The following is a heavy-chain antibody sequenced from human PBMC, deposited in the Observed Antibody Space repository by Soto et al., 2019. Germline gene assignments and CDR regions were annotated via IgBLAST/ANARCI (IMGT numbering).Heavy chain of an antibody. D-gene: IGHD4-17*01. CDR2: ISYDGTNK. V-gene: IGHV3-30*04. J-gene: IGHJ3*02. CDR1: GFTFSIYA. Sequence: PAGSLKLSCAASGFTFSIYAMQWVRQAPGKGLEWGAVISYDGTNKYYADSVKGRFTISRDNSKNTLYLQMNSLRAEDTAVYYCATYPLLGDYWVGAFDIWGQGTMVTVSS. CDR3: ATYPLLGDYWVGAFDI.